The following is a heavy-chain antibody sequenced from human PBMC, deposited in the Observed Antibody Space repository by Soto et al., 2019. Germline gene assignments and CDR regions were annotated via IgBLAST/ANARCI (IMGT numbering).Heavy chain of an antibody. CDR3: ASNWGQGYFDL. D-gene: IGHD7-27*01. J-gene: IGHJ2*01. Sequence: SETLSLTCTVSGGSISSYYWSWIRQPPGKGLEWIGYIYYSGSTNYNPSLKSRVTISVDTSKNQFSLKLSSVTAADTAVYYCASNWGQGYFDLWGRGTLVTVSS. V-gene: IGHV4-59*08. CDR2: IYYSGST. CDR1: GGSISSYY.